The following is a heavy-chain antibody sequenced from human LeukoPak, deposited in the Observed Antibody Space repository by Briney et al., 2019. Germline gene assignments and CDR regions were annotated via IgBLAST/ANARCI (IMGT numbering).Heavy chain of an antibody. D-gene: IGHD3-10*01. CDR2: VYYSGST. CDR1: GGSISSGGYY. CDR3: ARVSPRGSVDY. Sequence: SETLSLTGTVSGGSISSGGYYWSWIRQHPGKSPEWIGYVYYSGSTYYNPSLDSRVTLSVDTSKNQCSLKLGSLTAADTAVYYCARVSPRGSVDYWGQGTLVTVSS. V-gene: IGHV4-31*03. J-gene: IGHJ4*02.